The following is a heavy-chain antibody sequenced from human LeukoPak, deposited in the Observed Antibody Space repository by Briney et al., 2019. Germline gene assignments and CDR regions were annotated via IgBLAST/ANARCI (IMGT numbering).Heavy chain of an antibody. CDR3: AKVDSSGWYSTADY. Sequence: GGSLRLSCAASGFTFSSYGMHWVRQAPGKGLEWVAFIRYDGSNKYYADSVKGRFTISRDNSKNTLYLQMNSLRAEDTAVYYCAKVDSSGWYSTADYWGQGTLVTVSS. CDR2: IRYDGSNK. CDR1: GFTFSSYG. V-gene: IGHV3-30*02. D-gene: IGHD6-19*01. J-gene: IGHJ4*02.